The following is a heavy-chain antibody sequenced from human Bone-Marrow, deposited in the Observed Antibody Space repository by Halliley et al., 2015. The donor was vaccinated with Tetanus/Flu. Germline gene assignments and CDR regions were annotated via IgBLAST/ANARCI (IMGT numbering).Heavy chain of an antibody. Sequence: PGGSTNSTPSLKTRVTVSVDTSKTQFSLKRTSVTAADTAVYYCARGPPIVVVTAADPGYFDYWGQGTLVTVSS. CDR3: ARGPPIVVVTAADPGYFDY. CDR2: PGGST. V-gene: IGHV4-34*01. J-gene: IGHJ4*02. D-gene: IGHD2-2*01.